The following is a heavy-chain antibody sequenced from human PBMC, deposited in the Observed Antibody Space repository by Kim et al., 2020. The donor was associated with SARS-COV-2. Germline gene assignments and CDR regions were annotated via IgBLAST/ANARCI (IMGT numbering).Heavy chain of an antibody. CDR1: GFTFSSYG. J-gene: IGHJ4*02. D-gene: IGHD6-19*01. V-gene: IGHV3-7*03. CDR3: ARDSSGWYENPIFDY. CDR2: IKQDGSEK. Sequence: GGSLRLSCAASGFTFSSYGMSWVRQAPGKGLEWVANIKQDGSEKYYVDSVKGRFTISRDNAKNSLYLQMNSLRAEDTAVYYCARDSSGWYENPIFDYWGQGTLVTVSS.